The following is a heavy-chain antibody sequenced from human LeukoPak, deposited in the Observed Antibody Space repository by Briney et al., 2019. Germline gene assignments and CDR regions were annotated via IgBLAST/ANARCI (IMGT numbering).Heavy chain of an antibody. D-gene: IGHD6-19*01. CDR2: ISGSGVSA. Sequence: GGSLRLSCAVSGFTFSSYAMSWVRQAPGKGLEWVSGISGSGVSAYYGDSVKGRFTTTRDNSKNTLYLQMNSLRAEDTAVYYCAKRRSGSSGWFPFDYWGQGTLVTVSS. V-gene: IGHV3-23*01. CDR3: AKRRSGSSGWFPFDY. CDR1: GFTFSSYA. J-gene: IGHJ4*02.